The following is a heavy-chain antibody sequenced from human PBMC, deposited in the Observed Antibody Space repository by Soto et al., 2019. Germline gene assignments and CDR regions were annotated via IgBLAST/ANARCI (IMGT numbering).Heavy chain of an antibody. J-gene: IGHJ3*02. V-gene: IGHV3-30*18. CDR1: GFTFSSYG. CDR3: AKAPYDSGGYYGI. Sequence: QVQLVESGGGVVQPGRSLRLSCAASGFTFSSYGMHWVRQAPGKGLEWVAVISYDGSNKYYADSVKGRFTISRDNSKNTLYLQMNSLRAEDTAVYYCAKAPYDSGGYYGIWGQGTMVTVSS. CDR2: ISYDGSNK. D-gene: IGHD3-22*01.